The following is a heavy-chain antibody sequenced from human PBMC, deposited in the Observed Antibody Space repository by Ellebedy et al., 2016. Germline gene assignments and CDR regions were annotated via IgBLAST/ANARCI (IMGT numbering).Heavy chain of an antibody. CDR2: ISAYNGNT. Sequence: ASVKVSXXASGGTFSSYAISWVRQAPGQGLEWMGWISAYNGNTNHAQKLQGRVTMTTDTSTSTAYMELRSLRSDDTAVYYCARGLFGSGKGPLFDPWGQGTLVTVSS. V-gene: IGHV1-18*01. J-gene: IGHJ5*02. CDR3: ARGLFGSGKGPLFDP. D-gene: IGHD3-10*01. CDR1: GGTFSSYA.